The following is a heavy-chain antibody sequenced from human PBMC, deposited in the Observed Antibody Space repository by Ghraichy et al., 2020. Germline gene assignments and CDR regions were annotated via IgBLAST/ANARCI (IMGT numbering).Heavy chain of an antibody. J-gene: IGHJ5*02. CDR2: INAGNGNT. D-gene: IGHD6-6*01. CDR1: GYTFTSYA. Sequence: ASVKVSCKASGYTFTSYAMHWVRQAPGQRLEWMGWINAGNGNTKYSQKFQGRVTITRDTSASTAYMELSSLRSEDTAVYYCARERGLVRTNKRYNWFDPWGQGTLVTVSS. CDR3: ARERGLVRTNKRYNWFDP. V-gene: IGHV1-3*01.